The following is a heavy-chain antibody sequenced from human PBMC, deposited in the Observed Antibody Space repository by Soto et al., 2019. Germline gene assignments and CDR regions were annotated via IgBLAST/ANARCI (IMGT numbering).Heavy chain of an antibody. CDR1: GFTFSDSA. D-gene: IGHD5-18*01. CDR3: TRRRDWTDMDPLDY. J-gene: IGHJ4*02. V-gene: IGHV3-73*02. Sequence: EVQLVESGGGLVQPGGSLKLSCAASGFTFSDSAMHWVRQASGKGLEWVGRIRSKVNTYATAYAASVKGRFTISRDDSMNTAYLQMNRLKTEDTAVYYCTRRRDWTDMDPLDYWGQGTLVTVSS. CDR2: IRSKVNTYAT.